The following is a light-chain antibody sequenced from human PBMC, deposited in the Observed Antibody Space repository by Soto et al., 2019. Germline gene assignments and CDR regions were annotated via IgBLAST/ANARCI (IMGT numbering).Light chain of an antibody. Sequence: DIQMTQSPSSLSASVGDRVTITCQASQDIRHFMNWYQKKSGKAPKLLIYDAAKLETGVPSRFSGSGTGTHFSLTITSLQPEDIATYYCQQHDNLPPYTFGQGTKVE. V-gene: IGKV1-33*01. CDR1: QDIRHF. CDR3: QQHDNLPPYT. CDR2: DAA. J-gene: IGKJ2*01.